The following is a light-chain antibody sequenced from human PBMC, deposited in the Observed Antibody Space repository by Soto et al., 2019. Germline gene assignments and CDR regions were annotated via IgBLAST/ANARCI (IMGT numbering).Light chain of an antibody. Sequence: DIQMTQSPSSLSASVGDRVTITCRASQTITNYLNWYQQKPGKAPKLLIYAASTLLSGVPSRFTGGGSGTDLTLTIDSLQPADFATYFCQQSYSSPCTFGQGTKVEI. J-gene: IGKJ1*01. CDR2: AAS. CDR3: QQSYSSPCT. CDR1: QTITNY. V-gene: IGKV1-39*01.